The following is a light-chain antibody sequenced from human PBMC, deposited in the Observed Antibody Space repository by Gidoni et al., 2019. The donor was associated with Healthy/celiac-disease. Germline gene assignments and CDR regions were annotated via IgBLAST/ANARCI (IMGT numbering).Light chain of an antibody. J-gene: IGLJ2*01. CDR1: SLRSYY. V-gene: IGLV3-19*01. CDR3: NSRDSSGNHVG. Sequence: SSELTQDPAVSVALGQTVRITCQGDSLRSYYASWYQQKPGQAPVLVIYGKNNRPSGSPDRFSGSSSGNTASLTITGAQAEDEADYYCNSRDSSGNHVGFGGGTKLTVL. CDR2: GKN.